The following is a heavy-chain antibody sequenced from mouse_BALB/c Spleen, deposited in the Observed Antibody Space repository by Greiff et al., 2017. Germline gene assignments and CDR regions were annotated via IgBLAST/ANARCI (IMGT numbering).Heavy chain of an antibody. Sequence: QVQLQESGPGLVAPSQSLSITCTVSGFSLTSYGVHWVRQPPGKGLEWLGVIWAGGSTNYNSALMSRLSISKDNSKSQVFLKMNSLQTDDTAMYYFARRNNTYPLAYWGQGTLVTVSA. CDR3: ARRNNTYPLAY. CDR1: GFSLTSYG. V-gene: IGHV2-9*02. CDR2: IWAGGST. D-gene: IGHD5-1-1*01. J-gene: IGHJ3*01.